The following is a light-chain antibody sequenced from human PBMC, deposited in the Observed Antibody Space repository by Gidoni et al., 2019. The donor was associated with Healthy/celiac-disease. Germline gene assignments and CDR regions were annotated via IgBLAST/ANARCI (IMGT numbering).Light chain of an antibody. CDR2: GSS. CDR3: QQYNNWPSWT. CDR1: QSVSSN. V-gene: IGKV3-15*01. Sequence: EIVMTPSPATLSVSPGERATLACRAGQSVSSNLAWYQQKPGQAPRPLIYGSSTRATGIPARFSGSGSGREFTLTIISLQSEDFAVYYCQQYNNWPSWTFXXXTKVEIK. J-gene: IGKJ1*01.